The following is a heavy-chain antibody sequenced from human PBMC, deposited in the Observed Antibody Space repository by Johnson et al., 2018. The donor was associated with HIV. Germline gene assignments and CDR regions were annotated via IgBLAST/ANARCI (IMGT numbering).Heavy chain of an antibody. CDR3: AKVMSTIWDDAVDI. Sequence: QVKLVESGGGLVKPGGSLRLSCAASGFTFSNYYMNWIRQAPGKGLEWVSYISGSGSTTYYAEFVKGRFTISRDNAKNSLFLQMNSLRAEDTAVYYCAKVMSTIWDDAVDIWGQGTMVTVSS. CDR2: ISGSGSTT. J-gene: IGHJ3*02. CDR1: GFTFSNYY. V-gene: IGHV3-11*01. D-gene: IGHD3-16*01.